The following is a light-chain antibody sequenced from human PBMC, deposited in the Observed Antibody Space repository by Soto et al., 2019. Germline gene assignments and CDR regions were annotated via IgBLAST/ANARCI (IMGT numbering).Light chain of an antibody. CDR3: QQYKSDSPMYT. Sequence: DIQMTQSPSTLSASVGDRVTITCRASQSISSWLAWYQQKPGKAPKLLIYKASSLESGVPSRFRRSGSGTEFTLAISSLQPDDFATYYCQQYKSDSPMYTFGQGTKLEIK. J-gene: IGKJ2*01. V-gene: IGKV1-5*03. CDR2: KAS. CDR1: QSISSW.